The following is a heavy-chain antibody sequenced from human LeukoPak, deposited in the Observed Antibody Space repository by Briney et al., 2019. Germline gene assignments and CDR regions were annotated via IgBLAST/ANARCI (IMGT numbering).Heavy chain of an antibody. Sequence: ASVKVSCKASGYTFSSYGVNWVRQAPGQRPEWMGWIRAYNGNTNYAQDLQGRVTMTTETSTSTAYMELRSLRSDDTAVYYCARGLSSGWSFDYWGQGTLVTVSS. CDR1: GYTFSSYG. CDR3: ARGLSSGWSFDY. J-gene: IGHJ4*02. CDR2: IRAYNGNT. D-gene: IGHD6-19*01. V-gene: IGHV1-18*01.